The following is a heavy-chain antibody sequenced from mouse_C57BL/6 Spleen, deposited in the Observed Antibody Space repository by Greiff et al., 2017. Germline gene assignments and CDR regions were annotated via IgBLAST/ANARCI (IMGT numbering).Heavy chain of an antibody. CDR1: GYSITSGYY. CDR2: ISYDGSN. V-gene: IGHV3-6*01. CDR3: ARAGGTAQATYAMDY. J-gene: IGHJ4*01. D-gene: IGHD3-2*02. Sequence: EVKLMESGPGLVKPSQSLSLTCSVTGYSITSGYYWNWIRQFPGNKLEWMGYISYDGSNNYNPSLKNRISITRDTSKNQFFLKLNSVTTEDTATYYCARAGGTAQATYAMDYWGQGTSVTVSS.